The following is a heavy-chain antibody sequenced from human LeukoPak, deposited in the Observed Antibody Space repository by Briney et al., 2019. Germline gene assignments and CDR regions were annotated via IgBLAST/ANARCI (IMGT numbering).Heavy chain of an antibody. D-gene: IGHD3-10*01. CDR3: ARHGRGSRSPNAFDI. Sequence: PGESLKISCKASGYTFSTYWIAWVRQMPGKGLEWMGIIYPSDSETRYSPSFQGQVTISVDKSITTAYLQWRSLKASDTAMYYCARHGRGSRSPNAFDIWGQGTMVTVSS. V-gene: IGHV5-51*01. CDR2: IYPSDSET. J-gene: IGHJ3*02. CDR1: GYTFSTYW.